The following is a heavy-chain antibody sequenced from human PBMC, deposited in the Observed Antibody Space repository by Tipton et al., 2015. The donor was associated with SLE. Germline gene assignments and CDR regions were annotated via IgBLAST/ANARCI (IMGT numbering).Heavy chain of an antibody. Sequence: TLSLTCSVSGAYIRTGVYYWAWIRQPAGKSLEWVGRIYTTGSTNYNPSLKSRVTISVDTSKNQFSLVLNSVTVADTAVYYCARGGQLADSDYWGQGTLVTVSS. CDR2: IYTTGST. D-gene: IGHD6-13*01. V-gene: IGHV4-61*02. CDR1: GAYIRTGVYY. CDR3: ARGGQLADSDY. J-gene: IGHJ4*02.